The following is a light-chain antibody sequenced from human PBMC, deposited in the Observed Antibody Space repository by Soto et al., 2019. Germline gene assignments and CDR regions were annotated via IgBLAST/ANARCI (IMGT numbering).Light chain of an antibody. CDR3: QQYDTSLYN. V-gene: IGKV3-20*01. CDR2: GAS. CDR1: QSVSSTY. J-gene: IGKJ2*01. Sequence: EIVLTQSPGTLSLSPGERATLSCRASQSVSSTYLAWYQQKPGQAPRLLIYGASSRATGIPDRFSGSGSGTEFTITISRLEPEDFSVYYCQQYDTSLYNFGPGTKLEIK.